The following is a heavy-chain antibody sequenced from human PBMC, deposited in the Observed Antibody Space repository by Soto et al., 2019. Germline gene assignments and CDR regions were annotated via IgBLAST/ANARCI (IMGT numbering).Heavy chain of an antibody. CDR2: ISAYNGNT. V-gene: IGHV1-18*01. Sequence: ASVKVSCKASGYTFTSYGISWVRQAPGQGLEWMGWISAYNGNTNYAQKLQGRVTMTTDTSTSTAYMELRSLRSDDTVVYYCASARGVLSYFDYWGQGTLVTVSS. D-gene: IGHD3-10*01. CDR1: GYTFTSYG. CDR3: ASARGVLSYFDY. J-gene: IGHJ4*02.